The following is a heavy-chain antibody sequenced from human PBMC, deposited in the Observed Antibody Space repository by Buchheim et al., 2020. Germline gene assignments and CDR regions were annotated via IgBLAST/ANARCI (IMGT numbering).Heavy chain of an antibody. J-gene: IGHJ4*02. D-gene: IGHD3-9*01. CDR3: AREVHDILTGLFDY. CDR1: GGSISSSSYY. V-gene: IGHV4-39*07. CDR2: IYYSGST. Sequence: QLQLQESGPGLVKPSETLSLTCTVSGGSISSSSYYWGWIRQPPGKGLEWIGSIYYSGSTYYNPSLKSRVTISVDTSNNQFSLKLSSVTAADTAVYYCAREVHDILTGLFDYWGQGTL.